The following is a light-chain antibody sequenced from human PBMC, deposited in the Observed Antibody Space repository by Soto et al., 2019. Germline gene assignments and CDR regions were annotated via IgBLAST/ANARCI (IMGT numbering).Light chain of an antibody. Sequence: DIQMTQSPSSLSASVGDKVTITCRASEDISHYLAWYQQKPGKVPSLLIFAASKLHSEVPSRFSGSGSGTDCTLTISSLQPDDAATYYCQKYSHAPLTFGGGTKVEIK. CDR1: EDISHY. CDR3: QKYSHAPLT. V-gene: IGKV1-27*01. CDR2: AAS. J-gene: IGKJ4*01.